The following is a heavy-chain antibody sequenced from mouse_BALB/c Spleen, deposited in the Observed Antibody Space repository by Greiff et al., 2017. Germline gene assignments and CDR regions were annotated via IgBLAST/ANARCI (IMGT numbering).Heavy chain of an antibody. CDR2: ISSGGSYT. J-gene: IGHJ3*01. Sequence: DVMLVESGGGLVKPGGSLKLSCAASGFTFSSYAMSWVRQSPEKRLEWVAEISSGGSYTYYPDTVTGRFTISRDNPKNTLYLEMSSLRSEDTAMYYCANYGRFAYWGQGTLVTVSA. CDR3: ANYGRFAY. V-gene: IGHV5-9-4*01. CDR1: GFTFSSYA. D-gene: IGHD1-2*01.